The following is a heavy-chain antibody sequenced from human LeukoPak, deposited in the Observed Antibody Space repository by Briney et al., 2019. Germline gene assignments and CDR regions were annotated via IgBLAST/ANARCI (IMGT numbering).Heavy chain of an antibody. J-gene: IGHJ6*02. V-gene: IGHV3-30-3*01. CDR3: ARDHWVTMVRGVIPLYGLDV. CDR2: ISYDGSNK. CDR1: GFTFSTYA. D-gene: IGHD3-10*01. Sequence: GRSLRLSCAASGFTFSTYAMHWVRQAPGKGLEWVAVISYDGSNKYYADSVKGRFTISRDNSKSTLYLQMISLRAEDTAVYYCARDHWVTMVRGVIPLYGLDVWGQGSTVTVSS.